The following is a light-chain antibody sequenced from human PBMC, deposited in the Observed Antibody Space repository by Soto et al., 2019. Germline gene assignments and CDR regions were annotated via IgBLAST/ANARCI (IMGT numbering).Light chain of an antibody. CDR3: QQYETLPYT. V-gene: IGKV1-33*01. CDR2: HTS. CDR1: QDINTF. Sequence: DIQMTQSPSSLPASVGDRVTIACQASQDINTFLNWYQQRPGEAPKLLIFHTSNLEAGVPSRFCGSGSGTTFTFTITSLQPEDFATYYCQQYETLPYTFGQGTKVDIK. J-gene: IGKJ2*01.